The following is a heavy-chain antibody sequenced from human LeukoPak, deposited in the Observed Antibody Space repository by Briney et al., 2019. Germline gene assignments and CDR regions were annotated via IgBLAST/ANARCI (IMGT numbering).Heavy chain of an antibody. CDR3: ARGGTPDYYDSRTFDAFDI. J-gene: IGHJ3*02. CDR2: TSAYNGNT. V-gene: IGHV1-18*01. CDR1: GYTFTRYG. D-gene: IGHD3-22*01. Sequence: ASVKVSCKASGYTFTRYGISWVRQAPGQGLEWMGWTSAYNGNTNYAQKLHGRVTMTTDTSTSTAYMELRSLRSDDTAVYYCARGGTPDYYDSRTFDAFDIWGQGTMVTVSS.